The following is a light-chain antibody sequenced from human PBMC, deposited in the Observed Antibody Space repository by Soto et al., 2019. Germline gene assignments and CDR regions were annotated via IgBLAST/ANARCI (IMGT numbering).Light chain of an antibody. CDR1: QSLGNY. Sequence: EIVLTQSPANLSLSPGDRATLSCSASQSLGNYLAWYQQKPGQAPRLLIYGVSSRPTGIPDRFSGSGSGTDFTLTISRLEPEDFAVYYCEQYGSSPRKFGQGTKVDIK. J-gene: IGKJ1*01. CDR3: EQYGSSPRK. CDR2: GVS. V-gene: IGKV3-20*01.